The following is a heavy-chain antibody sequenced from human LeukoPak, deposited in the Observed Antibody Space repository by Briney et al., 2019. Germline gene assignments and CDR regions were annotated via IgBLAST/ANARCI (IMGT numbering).Heavy chain of an antibody. CDR3: ARDLEMATPSDFDY. V-gene: IGHV1-46*01. Sequence: ASVKVSCKAPGCTFSIYYMHWVRQAPGQGLEWMGIINPSGGSTSYAQKFQGRVTMTRDTSTSTVYMELSSLRSEDTAVYYCARDLEMATPSDFDYWGQGTLVTVSS. CDR2: INPSGGST. D-gene: IGHD5-24*01. J-gene: IGHJ4*02. CDR1: GCTFSIYY.